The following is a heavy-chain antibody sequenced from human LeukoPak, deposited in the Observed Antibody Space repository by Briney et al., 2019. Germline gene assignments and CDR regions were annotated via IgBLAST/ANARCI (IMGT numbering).Heavy chain of an antibody. CDR2: IYYSGST. J-gene: IGHJ5*02. CDR1: GGSISSSNYY. V-gene: IGHV4-39*07. CDR3: ARESFPVGAEATDWFDP. D-gene: IGHD1-26*01. Sequence: PSETLSLTRTVSGGSISSSNYYWGWIRQPPGQGLEWIGSIYYSGSTYYNPSLKSRVTISVDTSKNQFSLKLSSVTAADTAVYYCARESFPVGAEATDWFDPWGQGTLVTVSS.